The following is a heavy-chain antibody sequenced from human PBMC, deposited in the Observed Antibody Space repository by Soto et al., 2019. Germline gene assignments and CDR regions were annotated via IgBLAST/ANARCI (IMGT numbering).Heavy chain of an antibody. CDR2: TYYRSKWYN. CDR1: GDSVSSNNAA. D-gene: IGHD6-6*01. V-gene: IGHV6-1*01. Sequence: QTLSLTCAISGDSVSSNNAAWHWIRQSPSRGLEWLGRTYYRSKWYNDYAMSVKGRITINPDTSKDHFSLQLNSVTPGDTAVYYCARAHLIASRLMWYLDLWGRGTLVTVSS. CDR3: ARAHLIASRLMWYLDL. J-gene: IGHJ2*01.